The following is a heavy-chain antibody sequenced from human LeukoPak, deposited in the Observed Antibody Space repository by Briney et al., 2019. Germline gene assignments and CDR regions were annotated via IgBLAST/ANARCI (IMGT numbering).Heavy chain of an antibody. CDR2: INTDGSST. CDR1: GFTFSNYW. V-gene: IGHV3-74*01. CDR3: ARGRMTGPDY. J-gene: IGHJ4*02. Sequence: GGSLRLSCAASGFTFSNYWMHWVRQAPGKGLVWVSRINTDGSSTSYVDSVKGRFTISRDNAKNSLYLQMNSLRAEDTAVYYCARGRMTGPDYWGQGTLVTVSS. D-gene: IGHD2-15*01.